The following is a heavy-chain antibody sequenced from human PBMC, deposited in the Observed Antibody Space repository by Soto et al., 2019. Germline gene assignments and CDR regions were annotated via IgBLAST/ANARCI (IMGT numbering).Heavy chain of an antibody. D-gene: IGHD2-21*01. CDR2: IDWDDDK. V-gene: IGHV2-70*04. CDR1: GFSLSTSGMR. CDR3: SGMSGRTPYWALED. J-gene: IGHJ4*02. Sequence: EYGPPMVNPTQTLPLTWPFSGFSLSTSGMRVSWIRQPPGKALEWLARIDWDDDKFYSTPLKTRLTISKDTSKNQVVLTMTNMDTVEPATYYFSGMSGRTPYWALEDWGQGTL.